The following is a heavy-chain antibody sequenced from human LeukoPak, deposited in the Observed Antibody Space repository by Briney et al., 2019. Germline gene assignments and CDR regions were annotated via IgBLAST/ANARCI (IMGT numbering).Heavy chain of an antibody. CDR2: ISGSGGTT. CDR1: GFTFTSYA. J-gene: IGHJ3*02. CDR3: AKDSSSWFRDAFDI. D-gene: IGHD6-13*01. V-gene: IGHV3-23*01. Sequence: GGSLRLSCAASGFTFTSYAMTWVRQAPGKGLEWVSTISGSGGTTYYADSVKGRFTISRHNSERSVYLQMNSLRAEDTAVYYCAKDSSSWFRDAFDIWGRGTMVTVSS.